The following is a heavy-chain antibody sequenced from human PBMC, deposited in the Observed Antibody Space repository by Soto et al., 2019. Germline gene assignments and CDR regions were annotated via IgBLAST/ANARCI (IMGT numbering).Heavy chain of an antibody. D-gene: IGHD2-21*01. CDR3: ARGAIRRGNYFDY. J-gene: IGHJ4*02. CDR1: GGSISSGGYS. CDR2: IYHSGST. V-gene: IGHV4-30-2*01. Sequence: SETLSLTCAVSGGSISSGGYSWSWIRQPPGKGLEWIGYIYHSGSTYYNPSLKSRVTISVDRSKNQFSLKLSSVTAADTAVYYCARGAIRRGNYFDYWGQGTLVTVSS.